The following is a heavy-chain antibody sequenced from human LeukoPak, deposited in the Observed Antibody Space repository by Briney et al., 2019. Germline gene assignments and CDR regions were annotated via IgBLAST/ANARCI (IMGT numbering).Heavy chain of an antibody. V-gene: IGHV4-59*08. CDR3: ARHGGGYDFFDY. J-gene: IGHJ4*02. CDR1: GGSISSYY. Sequence: PSETLSLTCTVSGGSISSYYWSWIRQPPGKGLEWIGYIYYSGSTNYNPSLKSRVTISVDTSKNQFSLKLSSVTAADPAVYYCARHGGGYDFFDYWGQGTLVTVSS. CDR2: IYYSGST. D-gene: IGHD5-12*01.